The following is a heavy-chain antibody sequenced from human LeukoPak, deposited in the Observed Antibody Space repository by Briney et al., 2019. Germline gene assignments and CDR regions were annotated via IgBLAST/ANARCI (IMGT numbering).Heavy chain of an antibody. J-gene: IGHJ4*02. V-gene: IGHV3-7*01. Sequence: GGSLRLSCAASGVTFSSYWMSWVRQAPGKGLEWVANIKQDGSEKYYVDSVKGRFTISRDNAKNSLYLQMNSLRAEDTAVYYCARDGGRDGYSSGWYDYWGQGTLVTVSS. CDR2: IKQDGSEK. CDR1: GVTFSSYW. D-gene: IGHD6-19*01. CDR3: ARDGGRDGYSSGWYDY.